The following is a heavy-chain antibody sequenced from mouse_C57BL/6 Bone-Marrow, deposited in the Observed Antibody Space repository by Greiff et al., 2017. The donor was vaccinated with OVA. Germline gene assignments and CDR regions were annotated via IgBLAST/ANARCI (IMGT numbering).Heavy chain of an antibody. CDR2: IWGGGST. CDR1: GFSLTSYG. J-gene: IGHJ4*01. V-gene: IGHV2-9*01. D-gene: IGHD2-3*01. CDR3: AKHDGYYLDYYAMDY. Sequence: QVQLKESGPGLVAPSQSLSITCTVSGFSLTSYGVDWVRQPPGKGLEWLGVIWGGGSTNYTSALMSRLSISKDNSKSQVFLKRNSLQTDDTAMYYCAKHDGYYLDYYAMDYWGQGTSVTVSS.